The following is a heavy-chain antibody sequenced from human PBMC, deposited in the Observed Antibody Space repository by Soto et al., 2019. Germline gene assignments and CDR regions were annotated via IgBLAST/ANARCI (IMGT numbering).Heavy chain of an antibody. CDR3: ARLSSRMINAFDI. CDR2: IYYSGST. V-gene: IGHV4-30-4*01. CDR1: GGSISSGDYY. D-gene: IGHD3-16*01. J-gene: IGHJ3*02. Sequence: QVQLQESGPGLVKPSQTLYLNCSVFGGSISSGDYYWSWIRQPPGKGLEWIGYIYYSGSTYYNPSLKSRVTISVDTSKNQISLKLSSVTAADTAVYYCARLSSRMINAFDIWGQWTMVTVSS.